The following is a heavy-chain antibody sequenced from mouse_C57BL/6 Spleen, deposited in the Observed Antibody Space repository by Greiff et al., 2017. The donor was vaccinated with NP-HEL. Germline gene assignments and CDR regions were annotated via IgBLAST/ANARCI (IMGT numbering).Heavy chain of an antibody. D-gene: IGHD2-4*01. CDR3: ARGDDYDPWFAY. J-gene: IGHJ3*01. V-gene: IGHV5-17*01. CDR1: GFTFSDYG. CDR2: ISSGSSTL. Sequence: EVQVVESGGGLVKPGGSLTLSCAASGFTFSDYGMHWVRQAPEKGLEWVAYISSGSSTLYYADPVKGRFTISRDNAKHTLFLQRTSRMSEDTAMYYCARGDDYDPWFAYWGQGTLVTVSA.